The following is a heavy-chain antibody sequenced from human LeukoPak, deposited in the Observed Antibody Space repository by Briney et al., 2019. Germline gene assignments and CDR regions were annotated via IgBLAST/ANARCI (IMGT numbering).Heavy chain of an antibody. V-gene: IGHV1-18*01. J-gene: IGHJ4*02. CDR2: ISAYNGNT. CDR1: GYTFTSYG. CDR3: ARGSSNYDFWSGYLWYFGY. Sequence: GASVKVSCKASGYTFTSYGISWVRQAPGQGLEWMGWISAYNGNTNYAQKLQGRVTMTTDTSTSTAYMELRSLRSDDTAVYYCARGSSNYDFWSGYLWYFGYWGQGTLVTVSS. D-gene: IGHD3-3*01.